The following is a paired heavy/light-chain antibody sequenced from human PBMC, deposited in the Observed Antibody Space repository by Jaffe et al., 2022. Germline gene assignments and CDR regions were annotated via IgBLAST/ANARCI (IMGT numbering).Light chain of an antibody. CDR3: GTWDSSLSAGL. CDR1: SSNIGNNY. V-gene: IGLV1-51*02. J-gene: IGLJ2*01. Sequence: QSVLTQPPSVSAAPGQKVTISCSGSSSNIGNNYVSWYQQLPGTAPKLLIYENNKRPSGIPDRFSGSKSGTSATLGITGLQTGDEADYYCGTWDSSLSAGLFGGGTKLTVL. CDR2: ENN.
Heavy chain of an antibody. Sequence: QVQLQESGPGLVKPSQTLSLTCTVSGGSISSGSYYWSWIRQPAGKGLEWIGRIYTSGSTNYNPSLKSRVTISVDTSKNQFSLKLSSVTAADTAVYYCARDRIVGSGWFGETAHSGFDPWGQGTLVTVSS. CDR3: ARDRIVGSGWFGETAHSGFDP. V-gene: IGHV4-61*02. D-gene: IGHD3-10*01. J-gene: IGHJ5*02. CDR1: GGSISSGSYY. CDR2: IYTSGST.